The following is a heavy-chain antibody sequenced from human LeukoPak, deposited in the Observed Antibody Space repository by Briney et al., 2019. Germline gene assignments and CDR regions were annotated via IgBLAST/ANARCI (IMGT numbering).Heavy chain of an antibody. V-gene: IGHV3-53*04. Sequence: GGSLRLSCAASGFTVSSNYMSWVRQAPGKGLEWASVIFSGGTTYYADSVKGRFTISRHNSENTLYLQMNSLRGEDTAVYYCARGVLGYSYGFDYWGQGTLVTVSS. D-gene: IGHD5-18*01. CDR1: GFTVSSNY. CDR2: IFSGGTT. CDR3: ARGVLGYSYGFDY. J-gene: IGHJ4*02.